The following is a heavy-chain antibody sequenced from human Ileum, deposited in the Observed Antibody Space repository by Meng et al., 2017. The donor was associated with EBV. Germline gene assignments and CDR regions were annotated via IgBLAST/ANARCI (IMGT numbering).Heavy chain of an antibody. D-gene: IGHD2/OR15-2a*01. Sequence: GQLVGAGGGGVQPGRSLRVSCEASGFSVDTFDMHWARQAPGKGLEWVAVISYDENIKFYADSVKGRFTISRDNSKNTLYLQLNSLRPDDTAFYYCTNLSFWGQGTLVTVSS. CDR2: ISYDENIK. CDR3: TNLSF. CDR1: GFSVDTFD. J-gene: IGHJ4*02. V-gene: IGHV3-30*18.